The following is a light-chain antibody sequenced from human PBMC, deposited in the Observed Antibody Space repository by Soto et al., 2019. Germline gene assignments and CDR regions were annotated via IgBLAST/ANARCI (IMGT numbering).Light chain of an antibody. CDR3: QQAHSFPVT. V-gene: IGKV1-12*01. CDR1: QDISNW. J-gene: IGKJ5*01. CDR2: AAS. Sequence: DIQMTQSPSSVSASVGDRVTITCRASQDISNWLAWYQQKPGKAPKLLIYAASSFQSGVPSRFSGSKSWTDFTLTITSLQPDDFATYFCQQAHSFPVTFVQGTLLEIK.